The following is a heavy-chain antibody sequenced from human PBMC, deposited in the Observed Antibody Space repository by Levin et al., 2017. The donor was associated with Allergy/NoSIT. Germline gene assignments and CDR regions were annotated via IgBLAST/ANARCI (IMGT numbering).Heavy chain of an antibody. Sequence: GGSLRLSCEVSGFTISSYGMAWVRQAPGKGLEWVSSITSTTVSSTTYTYYADSVKGRFIVSRDNDNNSLYLQMTSLRAEDTGVYFCARIRSSLRAAAGTWFDPWGRGTQVTVTS. D-gene: IGHD6-13*01. CDR2: ITSTTVSSTTYT. J-gene: IGHJ5*02. CDR1: GFTISSYG. V-gene: IGHV3-21*01. CDR3: ARIRSSLRAAAGTWFDP.